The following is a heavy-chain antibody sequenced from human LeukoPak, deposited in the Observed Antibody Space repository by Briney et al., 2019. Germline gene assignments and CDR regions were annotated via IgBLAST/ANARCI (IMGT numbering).Heavy chain of an antibody. J-gene: IGHJ4*02. CDR3: AKMGTVTTNY. V-gene: IGHV3-30*18. CDR1: GFTFSSYG. Sequence: GGSLRLSCAASGFTFSSYGMHWVRQAPGKGLEWVAVISYDGSNKYYADSVKGRFTISRDNSKNTLYLQMNSPRAEDTAVYYCAKMGTVTTNYWGQGTLVTVSS. CDR2: ISYDGSNK. D-gene: IGHD4-17*01.